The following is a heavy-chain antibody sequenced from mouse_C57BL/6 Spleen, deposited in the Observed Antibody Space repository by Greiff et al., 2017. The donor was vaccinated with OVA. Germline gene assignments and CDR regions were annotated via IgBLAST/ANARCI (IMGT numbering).Heavy chain of an antibody. J-gene: IGHJ4*01. CDR2: IYPGSGSP. Sequence: VQLQQPGAELVKPGASVKMSCKASGYTFTSYWITWVKQRPGQGLEWIGDIYPGSGSPNYTEKFKSKATLTVDTSSSTAYMQLSSLTSEYSAVYYCARQSYYYAMDYWGQGTSVTVAS. CDR1: GYTFTSYW. CDR3: ARQSYYYAMDY. V-gene: IGHV1-55*01.